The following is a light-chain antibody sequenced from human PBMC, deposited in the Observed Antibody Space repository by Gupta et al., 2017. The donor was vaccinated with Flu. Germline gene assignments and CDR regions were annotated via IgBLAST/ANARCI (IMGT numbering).Light chain of an antibody. CDR3: RQTLQAPYT. CDR2: LGS. Sequence: DIVMTQSPLSLPVTPGEPASISCRSGQRLLHSNGYNYLDWYLQKPGQSPQLLIYLGSNRASGVPDRFSGSGSGTDFTLKISRVEAEDVGVYYCRQTLQAPYTFGQGTKLEIK. CDR1: QRLLHSNGYNY. J-gene: IGKJ2*01. V-gene: IGKV2-28*01.